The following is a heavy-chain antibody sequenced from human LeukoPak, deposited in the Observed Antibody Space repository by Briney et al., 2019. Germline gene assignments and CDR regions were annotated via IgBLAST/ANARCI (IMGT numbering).Heavy chain of an antibody. CDR2: ISYDGSNK. D-gene: IGHD2-15*01. J-gene: IGHJ4*02. CDR3: ARARLLCCSGGSCYAAPLDY. V-gene: IGHV3-30-3*01. Sequence: PGGSLRLSCAASGFTFSSYAMHWVRQAPGKGLEWVAVISYDGSNKYYADSVKGRFTISRDNSKNTLYLQMNSLRAEDTAVYYCARARLLCCSGGSCYAAPLDYWGQGTLVTVSS. CDR1: GFTFSSYA.